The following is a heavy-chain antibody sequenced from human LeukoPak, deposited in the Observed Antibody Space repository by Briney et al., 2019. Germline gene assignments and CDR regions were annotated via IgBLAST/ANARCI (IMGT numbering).Heavy chain of an antibody. D-gene: IGHD6-13*01. J-gene: IGHJ4*02. Sequence: SETLSLTCTVSGGSISSSRGSGGWIRQPPGKRLEWLGSIYYSGSTYYNPSLKSRVTLSVDTSKNQFSLKLSSVTAADTAVYYCATHSEPYTSSWFDYWGQGTLVTVSS. CDR2: IYYSGST. CDR1: GGSISSSRGS. V-gene: IGHV4-39*01. CDR3: ATHSEPYTSSWFDY.